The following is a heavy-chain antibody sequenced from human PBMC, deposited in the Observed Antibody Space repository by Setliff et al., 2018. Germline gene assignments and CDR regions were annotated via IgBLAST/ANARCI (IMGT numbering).Heavy chain of an antibody. D-gene: IGHD3-22*01. CDR3: ARGKIRITMIVVPTGGAFDI. CDR2: MYYSGST. Sequence: PSETLSLTCSVSGGSISSSSYYWGWIRQPPGKGLEWIGSMYYSGSTYYNPSLKSRVTISVDTSKNQFSLKLSSVTAADTAVYYCARGKIRITMIVVPTGGAFDIWGQGTMVTVSS. V-gene: IGHV4-39*07. J-gene: IGHJ3*02. CDR1: GGSISSSSYY.